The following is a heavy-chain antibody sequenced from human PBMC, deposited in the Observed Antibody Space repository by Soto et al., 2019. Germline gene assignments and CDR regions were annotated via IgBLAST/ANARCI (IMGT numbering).Heavy chain of an antibody. CDR3: ARALVGATRFAY. Sequence: QVQLQESGPGLVKPSGTLSLTCAVSGGCISSSNWCCWVRQPPGKGLEGIGEIYHSGSTNYNPSLKSRATISVDKSENQFALKLSSVTAADTAVYYSARALVGATRFAYWGQGTLVTVSS. V-gene: IGHV4-4*02. CDR2: IYHSGST. CDR1: GGCISSSNW. J-gene: IGHJ4*02. D-gene: IGHD1-26*01.